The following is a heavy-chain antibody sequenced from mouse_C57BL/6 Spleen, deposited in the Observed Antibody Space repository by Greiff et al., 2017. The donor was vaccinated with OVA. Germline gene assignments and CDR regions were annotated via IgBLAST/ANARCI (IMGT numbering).Heavy chain of an antibody. CDR2: IDPETGGT. CDR1: GYTFTDYE. CDR3: TRNYGSSPPFSY. J-gene: IGHJ2*01. V-gene: IGHV1-15*01. Sequence: VQLQQSGAELVRPGASVTLSCKASGYTFTDYEMHWVKQTPVHGLEWIGAIDPETGGTAYNQKFKGKAILTADKSSSTAYMELRSLTSEDSAVYYCTRNYGSSPPFSYWGQGTTLTVSS. D-gene: IGHD1-1*01.